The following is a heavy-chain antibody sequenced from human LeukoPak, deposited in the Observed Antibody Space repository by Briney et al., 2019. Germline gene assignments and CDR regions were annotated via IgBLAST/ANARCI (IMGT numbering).Heavy chain of an antibody. J-gene: IGHJ4*02. CDR3: ARDDYGDYNFDY. CDR2: IKQDGSEK. Sequence: GGSLRLSCAASKFTFSSYWMSWVRQAPGKGLEWVANIKQDGSEKHYADSVKGRFTISRDNAKNSLYLQMNSLRAEDTAVYYCARDDYGDYNFDYWGQGTLVTVSS. CDR1: KFTFSSYW. D-gene: IGHD4-17*01. V-gene: IGHV3-7*01.